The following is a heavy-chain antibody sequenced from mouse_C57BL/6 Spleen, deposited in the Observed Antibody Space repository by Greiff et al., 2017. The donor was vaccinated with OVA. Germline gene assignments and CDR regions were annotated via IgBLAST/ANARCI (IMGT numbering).Heavy chain of an antibody. Sequence: QVQLQQSGPELVKPGASVKISCKASGYAFSSSWMNWVKQRPGKGLEWIGRIYPGDGDTNYNGKFKGKATLTADKSSSTAYMQLSSLTSEDSAVYVCARSGLRIYAMDYWGQGTSVTVSS. D-gene: IGHD2-2*01. V-gene: IGHV1-82*01. CDR3: ARSGLRIYAMDY. J-gene: IGHJ4*01. CDR1: GYAFSSSW. CDR2: IYPGDGDT.